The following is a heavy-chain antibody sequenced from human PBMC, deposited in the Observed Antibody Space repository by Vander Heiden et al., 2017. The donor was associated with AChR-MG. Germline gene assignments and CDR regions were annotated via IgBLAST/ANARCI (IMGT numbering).Heavy chain of an antibody. Sequence: EVQLVESGGGLIQPGGSLRLSCAASGFTVSSNYMSWVRQAPGKGLEWVSVIYSGGSTYYADSVKGRFTISRDNSKNTLYLQMNSLRAEDTAVYYCARDRISRGYYYDSSGDWGQGTLVTVSS. CDR2: IYSGGST. J-gene: IGHJ4*02. CDR3: ARDRISRGYYYDSSGD. V-gene: IGHV3-53*01. CDR1: GFTVSSNY. D-gene: IGHD3-22*01.